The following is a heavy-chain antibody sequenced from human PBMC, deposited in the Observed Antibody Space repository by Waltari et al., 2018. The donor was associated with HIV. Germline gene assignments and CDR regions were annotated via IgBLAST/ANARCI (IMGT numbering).Heavy chain of an antibody. CDR3: ARDKTDNSVYYFSYYYFYGLDV. CDR1: GFTFSASW. V-gene: IGHV3-74*01. CDR2: RKTEGSTT. D-gene: IGHD3-22*01. J-gene: IGHJ6*02. Sequence: EVQLVESGGGSVQPGGSLRLSCAASGFTFSASWMHWVRQAPGKGLVWGQRRKTEGSTTTYADSVEGRFTISRDNAKNTLYLQMSSLRAEDTAVYYCARDKTDNSVYYFSYYYFYGLDVWGQGTTVTVSS.